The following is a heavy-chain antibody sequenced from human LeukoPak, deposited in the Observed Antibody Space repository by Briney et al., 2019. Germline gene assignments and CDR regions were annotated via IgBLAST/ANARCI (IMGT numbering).Heavy chain of an antibody. J-gene: IGHJ3*02. V-gene: IGHV4-39*01. CDR2: IYYSGST. CDR3: AKPTTDDTFDI. D-gene: IGHD4-17*01. Sequence: SETLSLTCTVSDGSISSSSYYWGWIRQSPGKGLEWIGSIYYSGSTYYNPSLKSRVTISVDTSKNQFSLKLSSVTAADTAVYYCAKPTTDDTFDIWGQGTMVTVSS. CDR1: DGSISSSSYY.